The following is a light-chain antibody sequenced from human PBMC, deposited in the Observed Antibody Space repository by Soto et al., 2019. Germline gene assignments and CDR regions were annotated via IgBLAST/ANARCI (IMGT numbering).Light chain of an antibody. CDR2: DAS. J-gene: IGKJ1*01. CDR1: QSLSSW. V-gene: IGKV1-5*01. CDR3: QQYNSYSPWT. Sequence: DIQMTQSPSTLSASVGDRVTITCRASQSLSSWLAWYQQKPGKAPKLLIYDASSLESGVPSRFSGSGSGTEFTLTISSLQPDDFATYSCQQYNSYSPWTFGQGTKVEIK.